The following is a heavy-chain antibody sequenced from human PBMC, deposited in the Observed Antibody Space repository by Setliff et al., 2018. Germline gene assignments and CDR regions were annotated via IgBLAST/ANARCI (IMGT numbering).Heavy chain of an antibody. CDR3: ARADYSSGLHYFDC. D-gene: IGHD6-25*01. Sequence: GASVKVSCKASGYTFTSYDINWVRQATGQGLEWMGWMNPNSGNTGYAQKFQGRVTMTRNTFTNTGYMELRSLRSDDTAFYYCARADYSSGLHYFDCWGQGTLVTVSS. J-gene: IGHJ4*02. V-gene: IGHV1-8*02. CDR2: MNPNSGNT. CDR1: GYTFTSYD.